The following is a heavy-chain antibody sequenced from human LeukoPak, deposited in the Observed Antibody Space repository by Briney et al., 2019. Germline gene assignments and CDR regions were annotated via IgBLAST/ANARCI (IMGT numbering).Heavy chain of an antibody. Sequence: PSETLSLTCAVSGYSISSGYYWGWIRQPPGKGLEWIGSIYHSGSTYYNPSLKSRVTISVDTSKNQFSPKLSSVTAADTAVYYCASDPLWFGELSYYYYGMDVWGKGTTVTVSS. CDR1: GYSISSGYY. CDR3: ASDPLWFGELSYYYYGMDV. D-gene: IGHD3-10*01. V-gene: IGHV4-38-2*01. CDR2: IYHSGST. J-gene: IGHJ6*04.